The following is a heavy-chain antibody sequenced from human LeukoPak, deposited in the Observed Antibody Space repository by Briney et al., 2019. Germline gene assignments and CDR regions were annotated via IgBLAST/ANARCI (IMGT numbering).Heavy chain of an antibody. CDR2: FDPEDGET. J-gene: IGHJ5*02. V-gene: IGHV1-24*01. Sequence: GASVKVSCKVSGYTLTELSMHWVGQAPGKGLEWMGGFDPEDGETIYAQKFQGRVTMTEDTSTDTAYMELSSLRSGDTAVYYCATANDMITFGGVIVNVDWFDPWGQGTLVAVSS. CDR3: ATANDMITFGGVIVNVDWFDP. D-gene: IGHD3-16*02. CDR1: GYTLTELS.